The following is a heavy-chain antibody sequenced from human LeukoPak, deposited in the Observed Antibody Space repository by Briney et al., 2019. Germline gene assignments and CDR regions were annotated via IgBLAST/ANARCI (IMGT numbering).Heavy chain of an antibody. V-gene: IGHV3-30*02. CDR1: GFTFSTYG. Sequence: GGSLRLSCAASGFTFSTYGMHWVRQAPGKGLEWVAFIWFDGSQKYHADSLKGRFTISRDNSKNTVYLQMNGLRSEDTAVYYCAKDRVPTFPDASDVWGQGTRVTVSS. CDR3: AKDRVPTFPDASDV. J-gene: IGHJ3*01. CDR2: IWFDGSQK. D-gene: IGHD3-10*01.